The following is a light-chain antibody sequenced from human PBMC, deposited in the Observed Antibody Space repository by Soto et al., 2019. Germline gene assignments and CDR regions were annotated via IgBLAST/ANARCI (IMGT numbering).Light chain of an antibody. Sequence: EIVMTQSPATLSVSPGERATLSCRASQSISNKLAWYQQKPGQAPRLLIYVASTRATGIPARFSGSGSGTDFTLTISRLEPEDFAVYYCQQYGSSPRTFGQGTKVDI. CDR1: QSISNK. J-gene: IGKJ1*01. CDR2: VAS. V-gene: IGKV3-15*01. CDR3: QQYGSSPRT.